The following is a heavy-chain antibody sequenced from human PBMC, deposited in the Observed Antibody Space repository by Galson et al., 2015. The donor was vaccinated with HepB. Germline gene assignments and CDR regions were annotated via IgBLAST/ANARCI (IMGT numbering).Heavy chain of an antibody. CDR1: GFTFSSYG. Sequence: SLRLSCAASGFTFSSYGMHWVRQAPGKRLEWVAVIWYDGSNKYYADSVKGRFTISRDNSKNTLYLQMNSLRAEDTAVYYCARDRAVAGTSDWFDPWGQGTLVTVSS. D-gene: IGHD6-19*01. V-gene: IGHV3-33*01. J-gene: IGHJ5*02. CDR2: IWYDGSNK. CDR3: ARDRAVAGTSDWFDP.